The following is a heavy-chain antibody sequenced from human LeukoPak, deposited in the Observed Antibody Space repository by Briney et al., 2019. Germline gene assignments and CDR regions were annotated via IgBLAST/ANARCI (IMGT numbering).Heavy chain of an antibody. V-gene: IGHV4-39*07. CDR3: ARDRNTINWFYY. CDR1: GGSISSSTYH. Sequence: PSETLSLTCTVSGGSISSSTYHWGWIRQPPGQGLEWIASMSYSGSTYYNPSLTSRVTLSVDTSKTQLSLKMTSVTAADTAVYYCARDRNTINWFYYWGQGTLVTVSS. D-gene: IGHD1-14*01. J-gene: IGHJ5*01. CDR2: MSYSGST.